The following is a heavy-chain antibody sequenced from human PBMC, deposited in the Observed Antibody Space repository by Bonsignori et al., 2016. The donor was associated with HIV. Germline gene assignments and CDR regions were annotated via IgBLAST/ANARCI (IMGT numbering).Heavy chain of an antibody. CDR2: SHYSGLT. D-gene: IGHD2/OR15-2a*01. J-gene: IGHJ4*02. Sequence: WIRQPPGKGLEWIGYSHYSGLTFYTPSLKSRVSISVETSKNRFSLKLTSVTAADTALYYCATIDPTRGGFDSWGQGALVTVSS. V-gene: IGHV4-30-4*01. CDR3: ATIDPTRGGFDS.